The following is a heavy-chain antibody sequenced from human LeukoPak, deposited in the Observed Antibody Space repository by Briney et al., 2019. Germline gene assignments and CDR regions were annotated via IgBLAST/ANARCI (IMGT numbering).Heavy chain of an antibody. D-gene: IGHD5-12*01. CDR2: INSDGSIT. CDR1: GFTFSDYY. J-gene: IGHJ4*02. Sequence: GGPLRLSCAASGFTFSDYYMSWIRQAPGKGLMWVSRINSDGSITNYADSVKGRFTISRDNAKNTLYLQMNSLRAEDTAVYYCARVRATFSPHFDNWGQGTLVTVSS. V-gene: IGHV3-74*01. CDR3: ARVRATFSPHFDN.